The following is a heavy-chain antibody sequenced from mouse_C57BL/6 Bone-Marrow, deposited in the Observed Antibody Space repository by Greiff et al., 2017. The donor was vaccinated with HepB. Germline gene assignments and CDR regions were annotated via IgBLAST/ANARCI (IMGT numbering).Heavy chain of an antibody. CDR1: GYTFTSYG. CDR3: ARDGDFYWFAY. V-gene: IGHV1-81*01. D-gene: IGHD2-3*01. J-gene: IGHJ3*01. CDR2: IYPRSGNT. Sequence: VKLQESGAELARPGASVKLSCKASGYTFTSYGISWVKQRTGQGLEWIGEIYPRSGNTYYNEKFKGKATLTADKSSSTTYMELRSLTSEDSAVYFCARDGDFYWFAYWGQGTLVTVSA.